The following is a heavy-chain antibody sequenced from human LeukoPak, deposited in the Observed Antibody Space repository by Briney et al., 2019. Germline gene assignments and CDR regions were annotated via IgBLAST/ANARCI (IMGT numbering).Heavy chain of an antibody. Sequence: PSETLPLTCTVSGGSISNTLYYWAWIRQPPGKGLESIGSIYYSRSTYYSPSLKSRVNISVDTSKNQFSLKLTSVTAADTAVYYCARRKGFGEGYFDSWGQGTLVTVSS. D-gene: IGHD3-10*01. J-gene: IGHJ4*02. CDR3: ARRKGFGEGYFDS. V-gene: IGHV4-39*01. CDR2: IYYSRST. CDR1: GGSISNTLYY.